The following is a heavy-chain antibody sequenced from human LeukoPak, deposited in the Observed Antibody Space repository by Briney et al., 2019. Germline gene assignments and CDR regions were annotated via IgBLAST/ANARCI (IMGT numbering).Heavy chain of an antibody. CDR1: GYTFTSYY. D-gene: IGHD4-23*01. J-gene: IGHJ3*02. Sequence: ASVKVSCKASGYTFTSYYIHWVRQAPGQGLEWMGIINPSGGSTSYAQKFQGRVTMTRDTSTSTVYMEMNSLRAEDMALYYCAKDLVGYGGNSGAFDIWSQGTMVTVSS. CDR3: AKDLVGYGGNSGAFDI. V-gene: IGHV1-46*01. CDR2: INPSGGST.